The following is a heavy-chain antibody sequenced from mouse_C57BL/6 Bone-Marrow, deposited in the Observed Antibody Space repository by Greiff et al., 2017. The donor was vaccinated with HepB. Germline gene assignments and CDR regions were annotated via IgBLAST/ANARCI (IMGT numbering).Heavy chain of an antibody. J-gene: IGHJ2*01. D-gene: IGHD1-1*01. CDR3: AYYGSSYPYYFDY. V-gene: IGHV1-56*01. Sequence: VQRVESGPELVRPGASVKISCKAPGYTFTSHWMQWVRQRPGQGLEWIGEIFPGSGSTYYNEKFKGKATLTVATSSSTAYMQLSSLTSEDSAVDFCAYYGSSYPYYFDYWGQGTTLTVSS. CDR2: IFPGSGST. CDR1: GYTFTSHW.